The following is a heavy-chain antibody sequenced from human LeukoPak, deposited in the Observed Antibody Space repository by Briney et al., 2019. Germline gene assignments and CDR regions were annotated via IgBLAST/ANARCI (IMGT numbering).Heavy chain of an antibody. CDR1: GGTFSSYA. J-gene: IGHJ6*03. D-gene: IGHD5-24*01. V-gene: IGHV1-69*06. CDR2: IIPIFGTA. CDR3: ARDPIVREGYRGTHMDF. Sequence: SVKVSCKASGGTFSSYAISWVRQAPGQGLEWMGGIIPIFGTANYAQKFQGRVTITADKYTSTAYMELSSLRSEDTAVYYCARDPIVREGYRGTHMDFWGKGTTVTVSS.